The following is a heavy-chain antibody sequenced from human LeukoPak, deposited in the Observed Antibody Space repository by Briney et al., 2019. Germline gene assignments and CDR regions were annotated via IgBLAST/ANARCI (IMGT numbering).Heavy chain of an antibody. J-gene: IGHJ6*02. CDR2: INHSGST. CDR1: GGSFSGYY. CDR3: ARGSTFEYSSRVDV. D-gene: IGHD6-6*01. V-gene: IGHV4-34*01. Sequence: SETLSLTCAVYGGSFSGYYWSWIRQPPGKGLEWIGEINHSGSTNYNPSLKSRVTISVDTSKNQFSLKLSSVTAADTAVYYCARGSTFEYSSRVDVWGQGTTVTVSS.